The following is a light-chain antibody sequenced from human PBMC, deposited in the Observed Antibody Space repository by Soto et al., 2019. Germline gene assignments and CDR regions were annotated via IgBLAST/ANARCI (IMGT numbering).Light chain of an antibody. CDR1: QSISSSY. CDR3: HQYGTSPYT. V-gene: IGKV3-20*01. CDR2: GVS. J-gene: IGKJ2*01. Sequence: EIVLTQSPGTLSLSPGERATLSCRASQSISSSYFAWYQQKPGQAPRLLVYGVSSRATGIPDRFSGSGSGTDFILTISRLEPEDFAVYFCHQYGTSPYTFAQGTKLDIK.